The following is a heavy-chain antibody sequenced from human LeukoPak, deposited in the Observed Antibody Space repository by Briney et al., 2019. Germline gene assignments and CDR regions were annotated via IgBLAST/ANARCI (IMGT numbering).Heavy chain of an antibody. J-gene: IGHJ4*02. CDR3: ARAALGVWFGEPLGGPTEY. CDR1: GYTFTGYY. V-gene: IGHV1-2*02. D-gene: IGHD3-10*01. CDR2: INPNSGGT. Sequence: ASVEVSRKASGYTFTGYYIHWVRQAPGQGLEWMGWINPNSGGTYYAQSFQDRVTMTRDTSISTAYMELSRLRSDDTAVYYCARAALGVWFGEPLGGPTEYWGQGTLVTVSS.